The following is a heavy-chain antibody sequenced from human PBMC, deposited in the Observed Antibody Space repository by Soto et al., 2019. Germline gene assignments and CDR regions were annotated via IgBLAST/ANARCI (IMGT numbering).Heavy chain of an antibody. CDR3: ARVETGYFEDDAFDI. J-gene: IGHJ3*02. CDR1: GFTFSSYG. V-gene: IGHV3-33*01. D-gene: IGHD3-9*01. CDR2: IWYDGSNK. Sequence: GGSLRLSCAASGFTFSSYGMHWVRQAPGKGLEWVAVIWYDGSNKYYADSVKGRFTISRDNSKNTLYLQMNSLRAEDTAVYYCARVETGYFEDDAFDIWGQGTMVTVS.